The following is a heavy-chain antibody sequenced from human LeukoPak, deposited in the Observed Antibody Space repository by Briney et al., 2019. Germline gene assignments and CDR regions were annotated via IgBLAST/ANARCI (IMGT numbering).Heavy chain of an antibody. D-gene: IGHD6-25*01. J-gene: IGHJ4*02. V-gene: IGHV3-23*01. CDR2: TSGSGGST. Sequence: GGSLRLSCAASGFTFSSYAMSWVRQAPGKGLEWVSATSGSGGSTYYADSVKGRFTISRDNSKNTLYLQMNSLRAEDTAVYYCARGVSGWPYYLDYWGQGALVTVSS. CDR3: ARGVSGWPYYLDY. CDR1: GFTFSSYA.